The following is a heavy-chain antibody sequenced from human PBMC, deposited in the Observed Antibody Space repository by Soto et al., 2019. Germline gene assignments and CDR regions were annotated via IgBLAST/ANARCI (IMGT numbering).Heavy chain of an antibody. V-gene: IGHV4-34*01. D-gene: IGHD2-15*01. J-gene: IGHJ5*02. CDR2: INHSGST. CDR1: GGSFSGYY. Sequence: SETLSLTCAVYGGSFSGYYWSWIRQPPGKGLEWIGEINHSGSTNYNPSLKSRVTISVDTSKNQFSLKLSSVTAADTAVYYCARLGYCSGGSCYGNNWFDPWGKGTLVTVSS. CDR3: ARLGYCSGGSCYGNNWFDP.